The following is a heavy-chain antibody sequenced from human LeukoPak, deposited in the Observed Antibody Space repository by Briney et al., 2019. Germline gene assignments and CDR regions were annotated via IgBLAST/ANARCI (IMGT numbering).Heavy chain of an antibody. CDR1: GGSISSYH. CDR3: ARAPRSHYFDY. V-gene: IGHV4-59*12. D-gene: IGHD3-3*01. CDR2: IHYSGST. Sequence: SETLSLTCTVSGGSISSYHWIWIRQPPGKGLEWIGYIHYSGSTNYNPSLKGRVTTSVDTSKKQFSLKLRSVTAADTAVYYCARAPRSHYFDYWGQGTLVTVSS. J-gene: IGHJ4*02.